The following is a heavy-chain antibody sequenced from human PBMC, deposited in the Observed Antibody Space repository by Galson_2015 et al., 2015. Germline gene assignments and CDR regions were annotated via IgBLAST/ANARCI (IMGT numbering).Heavy chain of an antibody. CDR2: LSHTGSSI. CDR1: GFTFSSSA. Sequence: SLRLSCAASGFTFSSSALNWVRQAPGKGLEWVSALSHTGSSIYYADSVKGRFTISRDNSKNTLYLRLNSLRADDTAVYYRAEDRRAVVMSAIDYWGQGTQVTVSS. V-gene: IGHV3-23*01. J-gene: IGHJ4*02. CDR3: AEDRRAVVMSAIDY. D-gene: IGHD2-21*02.